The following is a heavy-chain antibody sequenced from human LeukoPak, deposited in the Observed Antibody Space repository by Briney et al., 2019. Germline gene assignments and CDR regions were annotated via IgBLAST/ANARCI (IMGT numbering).Heavy chain of an antibody. J-gene: IGHJ4*02. CDR1: GDSISSGSYY. D-gene: IGHD3-22*01. CDR3: ARASKDYYDSSGYIGY. V-gene: IGHV4-61*02. CDR2: IYTSGST. Sequence: SQTLSLTCTVSGDSISSGSYYWSWIRQPAGKGLEWIGRIYTSGSTNYNPSLKSRVTISVDTSKNQFSLKLSSVTAADTAVYYCARASKDYYDSSGYIGYWGQGTLVTVSS.